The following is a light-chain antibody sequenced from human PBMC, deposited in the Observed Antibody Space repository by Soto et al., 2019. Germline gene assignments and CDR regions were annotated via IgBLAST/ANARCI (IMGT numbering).Light chain of an antibody. CDR1: QSFSSSY. CDR2: GAS. V-gene: IGKV3-20*01. Sequence: EIVLTQSPGTLSLSPGERATLSCRASQSFSSSYLAWYQQKPGQAPRLLIYGASSRATGIPDRFSGSGSGTDFTLTISSLEPEDLAVYYSQHYGSALFTFGPGTKVDVK. CDR3: QHYGSALFT. J-gene: IGKJ3*01.